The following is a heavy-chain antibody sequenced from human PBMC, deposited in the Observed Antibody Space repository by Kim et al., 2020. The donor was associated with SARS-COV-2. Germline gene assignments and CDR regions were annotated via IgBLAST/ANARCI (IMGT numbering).Heavy chain of an antibody. D-gene: IGHD2-21*02. CDR1: GYTFASYA. J-gene: IGHJ4*02. V-gene: IGHV1-3*01. CDR3: ARGCDGDCYIIDY. Sequence: ASVKVSCKTSGYTFASYAMHWVRQAPGQRLEWMGWITAGNVNTRYSQHFQGRVTITRDTSASTAYMELSSLTSEDTAVYYCARGCDGDCYIIDYWGQGTL. CDR2: ITAGNVNT.